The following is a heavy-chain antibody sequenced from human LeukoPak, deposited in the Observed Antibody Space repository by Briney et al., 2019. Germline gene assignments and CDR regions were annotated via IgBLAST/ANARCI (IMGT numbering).Heavy chain of an antibody. CDR1: GFTFSSYS. CDR2: ISSSSSYI. J-gene: IGHJ6*03. CDR3: ARDLPGGYMDV. V-gene: IGHV3-21*01. Sequence: VGSLRLSCAASGFTFSSYSMNWVRQAPGKGLEWVSSISSSSSYIYYADSVKGRFTISRDNAKNSLYLQMNSLRAEDTAVYYCARDLPGGYMDVWGKGTTVTVSS. D-gene: IGHD3-10*01.